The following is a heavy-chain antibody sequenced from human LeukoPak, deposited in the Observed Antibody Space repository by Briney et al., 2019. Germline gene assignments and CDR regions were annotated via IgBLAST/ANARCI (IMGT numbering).Heavy chain of an antibody. V-gene: IGHV1-69*04. CDR1: GGTFSSYA. D-gene: IGHD2-15*01. J-gene: IGHJ4*02. CDR3: ARAPGYCSGGSCYRHSTLFDY. CDR2: IIPTLGIA. Sequence: SVKVSCKASGGTFSSYAISWVRQAPGQGLEWMGRIIPTLGIANYAQKFQGRVTITADKSTSTAYMELSSLRSEDTAVYYCARAPGYCSGGSCYRHSTLFDYWGQGTLVTVSS.